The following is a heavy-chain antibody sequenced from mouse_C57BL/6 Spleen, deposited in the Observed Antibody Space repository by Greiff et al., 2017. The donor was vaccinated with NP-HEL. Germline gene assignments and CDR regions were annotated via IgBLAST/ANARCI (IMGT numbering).Heavy chain of an antibody. CDR1: GYAFTNYL. V-gene: IGHV1-54*01. Sequence: VKLQQSGAELVRPGTSVKVSCKASGYAFTNYLIEWVKQRPGQGLEWIGVINPGSGGTNYNEKFKGKATLTADKSSSTAYMQLSSLTSEDSAVYFCARPGTAGDYWGQGTTLTVSS. D-gene: IGHD4-1*01. CDR2: INPGSGGT. J-gene: IGHJ2*01. CDR3: ARPGTAGDY.